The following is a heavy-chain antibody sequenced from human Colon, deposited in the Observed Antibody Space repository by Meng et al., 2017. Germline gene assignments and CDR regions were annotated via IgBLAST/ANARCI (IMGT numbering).Heavy chain of an antibody. Sequence: QVQLVQSGAEVKKPGSSVKVSGTSSGDTFSSYNVSWVRQAPGQGLEWMGMIIPFLVMPNSAQKFQGRVSISADKSTSTAYMELTSLTSEDSAVYYCASHSETNNGDSWGQGTLVTVSS. J-gene: IGHJ5*01. D-gene: IGHD1-26*01. V-gene: IGHV1-69*02. CDR2: IIPFLVMP. CDR1: GDTFSSYN. CDR3: ASHSETNNGDS.